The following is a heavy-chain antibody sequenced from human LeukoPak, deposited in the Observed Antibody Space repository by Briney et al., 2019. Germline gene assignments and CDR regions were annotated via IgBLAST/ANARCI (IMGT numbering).Heavy chain of an antibody. V-gene: IGHV1-8*01. CDR3: ARVWTMVRGVIGY. D-gene: IGHD3-10*01. CDR2: MNPNSGNT. Sequence: ASVKVSCKASGYTFTSYDINWGRQATGQGLEWMGWMNPNSGNTGYAQKFQGRVTMTRTTSISTAYMELSSLRSEDTAVYYCARVWTMVRGVIGYWGQGTLVTFSS. CDR1: GYTFTSYD. J-gene: IGHJ4*02.